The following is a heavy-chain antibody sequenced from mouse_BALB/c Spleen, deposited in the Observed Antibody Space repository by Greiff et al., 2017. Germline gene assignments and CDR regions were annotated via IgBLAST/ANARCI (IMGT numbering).Heavy chain of an antibody. CDR1: GFNIKDTY. Sequence: DVKLVESGAELVKPGASVKLSCTASGFNIKDTYMHWVKQRPEQGLEWIGRIDPANGNTKYDPKFQGKATITADTSSNTAYLQLSSLTSEDTAVYYCAHLTTVVATADYWGQGTTLTVSS. D-gene: IGHD1-1*01. CDR2: IDPANGNT. J-gene: IGHJ2*01. V-gene: IGHV14-3*02. CDR3: AHLTTVVATADY.